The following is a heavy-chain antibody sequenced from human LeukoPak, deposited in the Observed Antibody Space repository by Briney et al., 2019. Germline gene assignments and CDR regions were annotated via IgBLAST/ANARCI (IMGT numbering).Heavy chain of an antibody. CDR3: ARVAGEIVVVVAATVGYFDY. Sequence: PGGSLRLSCAASGFTFSNYAMHWVRQAPGKGLEWVAVISYEGSNKYYADSVKGRFTISRDNSKNTLYLQMNSLRAEDTAVYYCARVAGEIVVVVAATVGYFDYWGQGTLVTVSS. CDR2: ISYEGSNK. CDR1: GFTFSNYA. D-gene: IGHD2-15*01. V-gene: IGHV3-30-3*01. J-gene: IGHJ4*02.